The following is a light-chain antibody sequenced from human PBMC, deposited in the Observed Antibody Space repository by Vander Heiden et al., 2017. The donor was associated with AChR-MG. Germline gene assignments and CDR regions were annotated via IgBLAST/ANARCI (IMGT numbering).Light chain of an antibody. Sequence: DTVMTQTPLSLSFTPGQPASISCKSSQSRLNSDGKTYLSWYLQKPGQAPQLLIYEASSRFSGVPDRFSGSGSGTELTLKISRVEAEDFGVYYCLQGIHRPYTFGQGTKLEIK. CDR1: QSRLNSDGKTY. J-gene: IGKJ2*01. CDR3: LQGIHRPYT. CDR2: EAS. V-gene: IGKV2-29*02.